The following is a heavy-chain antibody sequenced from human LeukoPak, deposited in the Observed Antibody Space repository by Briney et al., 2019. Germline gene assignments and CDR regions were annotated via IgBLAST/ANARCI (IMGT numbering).Heavy chain of an antibody. CDR1: GVTFSSFA. J-gene: IGHJ5*02. V-gene: IGHV3-30*04. CDR3: AKGGLRNWFDP. CDR2: ISYHGSDK. D-gene: IGHD5/OR15-5a*01. Sequence: GGSLRLSCAASGVTFSSFAMHWVRQAPGKGLEWVAVISYHGSDKYYADSVKGRFTISRDNSKNTLYLQMNSLRAEDTAVYYCAKGGLRNWFDPWGQGTLVTVSS.